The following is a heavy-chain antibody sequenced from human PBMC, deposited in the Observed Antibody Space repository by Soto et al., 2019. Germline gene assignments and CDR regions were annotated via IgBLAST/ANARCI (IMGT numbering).Heavy chain of an antibody. J-gene: IGHJ4*02. D-gene: IGHD1-20*01. CDR3: ARPTYNSGSPFDY. V-gene: IGHV4-59*01. CDR1: GGSISSYY. Sequence: QVQLQESGPGLVKPSETLSLTCTVSGGSISSYYWSWIRQPPGKGLEWIGYIYYSGSTNYNPSLTSRVTILVDTSTSHFSLKLSSVTAADTAVYYCARPTYNSGSPFDYWGQGTLVTVSP. CDR2: IYYSGST.